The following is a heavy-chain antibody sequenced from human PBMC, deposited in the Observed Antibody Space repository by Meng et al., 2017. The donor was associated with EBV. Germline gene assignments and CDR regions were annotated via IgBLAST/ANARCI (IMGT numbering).Heavy chain of an antibody. Sequence: QVRLGQLGAESKKPGASVKVSCKASGYTFTSYGISWVRQAPGQGLEWMGWISAYNGNTNYAQKLQGRVTMTTDTSTSTAYMELRSLRSDDTAVYYCARDGRLYDTPSPFDYWGQGTLVTVSS. CDR2: ISAYNGNT. J-gene: IGHJ4*02. D-gene: IGHD3-22*01. CDR3: ARDGRLYDTPSPFDY. CDR1: GYTFTSYG. V-gene: IGHV1-18*01.